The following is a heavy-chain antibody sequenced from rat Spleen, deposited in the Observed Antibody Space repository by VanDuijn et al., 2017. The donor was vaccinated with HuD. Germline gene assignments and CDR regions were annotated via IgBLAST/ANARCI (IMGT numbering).Heavy chain of an antibody. CDR3: AGAGYLRDWYFDF. D-gene: IGHD2-2*01. CDR1: GFNFNDYW. J-gene: IGHJ1*01. Sequence: EVKLVESGGGLVQPGRSLKLSCAASGFNFNDYWMGWVRQAPGKGLEWVASISNSGGGIYYSDSVKGRFTISRDNAKNTLFLQMDSLRSEDTATYYGAGAGYLRDWYFDFWGPGTMVAGSS. V-gene: IGHV5-31*01. CDR2: ISNSGGGI.